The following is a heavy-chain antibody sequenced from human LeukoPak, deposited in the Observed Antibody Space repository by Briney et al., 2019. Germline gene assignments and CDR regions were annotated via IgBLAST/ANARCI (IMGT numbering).Heavy chain of an antibody. D-gene: IGHD6-19*01. CDR3: AIARRSGWTDAFDI. CDR2: IICDSGGI. Sequence: PGRSLRLACAASGFTFDDYAMHWVRQAPGKGPEWVAGIICDSGGIGYAVSGKVRFTIYRDNAKKSLYLQMHSPRAADAALCYSAIARRSGWTDAFDIWGQGTMVTVSS. J-gene: IGHJ3*02. V-gene: IGHV3-9*01. CDR1: GFTFDDYA.